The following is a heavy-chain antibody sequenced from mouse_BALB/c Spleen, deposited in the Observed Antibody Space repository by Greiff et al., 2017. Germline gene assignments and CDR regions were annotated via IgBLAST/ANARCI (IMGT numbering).Heavy chain of an antibody. CDR2: IYPGSGNT. J-gene: IGHJ2*01. V-gene: IGHV1-77*01. Sequence: VQLQQSGAELARPGASVKLSCKASGYTFTDYYINWVKQRTGQGLEWIGEIYPGSGNTYYNEKFKGKATLTADKSSSTAYMQLSSLTSEDSAVYFCARSGGNYDWGQGTTLTVSS. CDR1: GYTFTDYY. CDR3: ARSGGNYD. D-gene: IGHD2-1*01.